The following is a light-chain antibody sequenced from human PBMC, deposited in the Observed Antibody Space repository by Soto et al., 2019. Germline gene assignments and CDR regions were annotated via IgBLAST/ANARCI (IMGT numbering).Light chain of an antibody. CDR2: DVN. CDR3: SSYTSATTYV. J-gene: IGLJ1*01. V-gene: IGLV2-14*01. CDR1: SSDVGAYNY. Sequence: QSVLTQHASVSGSPGQSITISCTGTSSDVGAYNYDSWYQQHPGKVPKLIIYDVNNRPSGVSNRFSGSKSGNTASLTISGLQTEDEADYYCSSYTSATTYVFGTGTKVTVL.